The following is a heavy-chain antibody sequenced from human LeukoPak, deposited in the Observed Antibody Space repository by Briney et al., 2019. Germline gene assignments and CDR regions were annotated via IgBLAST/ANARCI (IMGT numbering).Heavy chain of an antibody. CDR1: GFTFSSCG. CDR2: ISYDGSNK. D-gene: IGHD6-6*01. J-gene: IGHJ4*02. Sequence: PGRSLRLSCAASGFTFSSCGMHWVRQAPGKGLEWVAVISYDGSNKYYADSVKGRFTISRDNSKNTLYLQMNSLRAEDTAVYYCAKDKQLAALDYWGQGTLVTVSS. CDR3: AKDKQLAALDY. V-gene: IGHV3-30*18.